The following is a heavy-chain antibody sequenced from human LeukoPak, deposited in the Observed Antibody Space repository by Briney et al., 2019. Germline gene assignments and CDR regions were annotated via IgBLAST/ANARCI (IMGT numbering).Heavy chain of an antibody. CDR3: ARLGRLGATDGNY. CDR2: IYHSGST. Sequence: SETLSLTCTVSGYSISSGYYWGWIRQPPGKGLEWIGSIYHSGSTYYNPSLKSRVTISVDTSKNQFSLKLSSVTAADTAVYYCARLGRLGATDGNYWGQGTLVTVSS. CDR1: GYSISSGYY. J-gene: IGHJ4*02. V-gene: IGHV4-38-2*02. D-gene: IGHD1-26*01.